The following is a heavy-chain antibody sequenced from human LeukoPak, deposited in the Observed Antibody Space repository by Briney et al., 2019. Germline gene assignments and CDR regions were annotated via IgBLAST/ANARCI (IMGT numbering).Heavy chain of an antibody. CDR2: IYSSGST. D-gene: IGHD5-24*01. V-gene: IGHV4-59*01. J-gene: IGHJ4*02. CDR3: ARDLRRDGYKYYFDY. CDR1: GGSISSYY. Sequence: SETLSLTCTVSGGSISSYYWSWVRQPPGKGLEWIGYIYSSGSTNYNPSLKSRVTISVDTSKNQFSLKLSSVTAADTAVYYCARDLRRDGYKYYFDYWGQGTLVTVSS.